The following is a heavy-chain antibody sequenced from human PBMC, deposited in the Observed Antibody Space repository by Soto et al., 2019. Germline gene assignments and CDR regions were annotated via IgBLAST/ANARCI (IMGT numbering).Heavy chain of an antibody. Sequence: QVQLVQSGAEVKKPGASVKVSCKTSGYTFTNFGLSWVRQAPGQGLEWMGWISAYNGNTNYAQNFQGRVTMTTDTSTSTVYMELRRVRSDGRAVYYCARGGTPIVYWGQGTLVTVSS. J-gene: IGHJ4*02. CDR3: ARGGTPIVY. CDR2: ISAYNGNT. CDR1: GYTFTNFG. V-gene: IGHV1-18*01. D-gene: IGHD3-16*01.